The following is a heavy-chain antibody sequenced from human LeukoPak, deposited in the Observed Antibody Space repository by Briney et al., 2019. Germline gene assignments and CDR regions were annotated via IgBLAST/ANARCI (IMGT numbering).Heavy chain of an antibody. J-gene: IGHJ6*04. V-gene: IGHV4-59*01. CDR3: ARTLPIFGAMDV. CDR1: GGSISSYY. Sequence: SETLSLTCTVSGGSISSYYWSWIRQPPGKGLEWIGYIYYSGSTNYNPSLKSRVTISVDTSKNQFSLKLSSVTAADTAVYYCARTLPIFGAMDVWGKGITVTVSS. CDR2: IYYSGST. D-gene: IGHD3-3*01.